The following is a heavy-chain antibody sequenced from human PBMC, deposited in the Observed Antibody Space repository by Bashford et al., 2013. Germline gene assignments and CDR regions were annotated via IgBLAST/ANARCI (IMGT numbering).Heavy chain of an antibody. CDR1: GYDFTRYA. Sequence: ASVKVSCKASGYDFTRYALHWVRQAPDKALSGWDGSTLAMVTQNNSQKFQGRVTITTDTSARTAYMELNSLRSEDTAVFYCATTPRPLFGYYFVYWGQGTLVTVSS. V-gene: IGHV1-3*01. J-gene: IGHJ4*02. CDR3: ATTPRPLFGYYFVY. D-gene: IGHD3-10*02. CDR2: STLAMVT.